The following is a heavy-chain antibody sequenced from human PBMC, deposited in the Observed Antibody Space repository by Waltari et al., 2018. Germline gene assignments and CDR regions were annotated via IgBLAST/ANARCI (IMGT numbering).Heavy chain of an antibody. CDR3: TRRYCSSTTCINAFDI. V-gene: IGHV3-15*01. CDR2: SRSKTDGGTI. J-gene: IGHJ3*02. CDR1: GFAFNYAL. D-gene: IGHD2-2*01. Sequence: EVQLVESGGGLVKPGGSLRLSCAASGFAFNYALMSWVRQAPGKELEWVGRSRSKTDGGTIDYAAPVKDRFSISRDDSKNTLYLQMNSLEIEDTAVYYCTRRYCSSTTCINAFDIWGQGTVVTVSS.